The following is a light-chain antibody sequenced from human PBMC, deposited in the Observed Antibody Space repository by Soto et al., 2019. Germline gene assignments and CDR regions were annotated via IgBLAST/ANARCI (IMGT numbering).Light chain of an antibody. Sequence: DIQMTQSPSTLSASVGYRVTITCRARQSISSWLAWYQQKPGKAPKLLIYDASSLESGVPSRCSGSGSGTEFTLTVSSLQPDDFATYYCQQYNSYSSAFGQGTKVEIK. CDR1: QSISSW. CDR3: QQYNSYSSA. J-gene: IGKJ1*01. CDR2: DAS. V-gene: IGKV1-5*01.